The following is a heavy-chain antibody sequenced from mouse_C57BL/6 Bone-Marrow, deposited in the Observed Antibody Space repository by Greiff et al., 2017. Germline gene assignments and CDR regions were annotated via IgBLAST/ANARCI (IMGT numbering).Heavy chain of an antibody. V-gene: IGHV1-15*01. D-gene: IGHD6-5*01. CDR1: GYTFTDYE. CDR3: KSCSYAPEGMDY. J-gene: IGHJ4*01. Sequence: QVQLQQPGAELVRPGASVTLSCKASGYTFTDYEMHWVKQTPVHGLEWIGATDPETGGTAYNQKFKGKAILTADKSSSTAYMELRSLTSEDSAVYDCKSCSYAPEGMDYWGQGTSVTVSA. CDR2: TDPETGGT.